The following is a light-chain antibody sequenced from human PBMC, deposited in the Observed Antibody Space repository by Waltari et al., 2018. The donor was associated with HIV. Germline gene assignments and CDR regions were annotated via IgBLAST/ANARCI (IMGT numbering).Light chain of an antibody. Sequence: VLTQSPDSLDVSLGERATINCKSSQSVVYNSDNKNYLAWYQQKPGQPPNLLISWASTRESGVPDRFSGSGSGTDFTLTISSLQAEDVAIYYCQQYHTSWTFGQGTKVEIK. CDR3: QQYHTSWT. J-gene: IGKJ1*01. CDR1: QSVVYNSDNKNY. V-gene: IGKV4-1*01. CDR2: WAS.